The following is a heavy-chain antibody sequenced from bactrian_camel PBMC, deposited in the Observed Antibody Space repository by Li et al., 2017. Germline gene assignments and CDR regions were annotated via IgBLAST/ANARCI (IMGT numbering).Heavy chain of an antibody. Sequence: QVQLVESGGGSVQTGGSLRLSCAASGYTYNRNCMAWFRQAPGKEREGVARIATGSGNTYYADSVKGRFTISQDNAKNTVYLQMNSLKPEDTAMYYCAAGGCWGAWTTTWYQPQGYNYRGEGTQVTVS. CDR1: GYTYNRNC. D-gene: IGHD5*01. J-gene: IGHJ4*01. CDR2: IATGSGNT. CDR3: AAGGCWGAWTTTWYQPQGYNY. V-gene: IGHV3S1*01.